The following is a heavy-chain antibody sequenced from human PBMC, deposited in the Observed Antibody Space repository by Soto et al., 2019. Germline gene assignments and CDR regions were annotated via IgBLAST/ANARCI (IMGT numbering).Heavy chain of an antibody. CDR1: GYTFTSYG. CDR2: ISAYNGNT. Sequence: ASVKVSCKASGYTFTSYGISWVRQAPGQGLEWMGWISAYNGNTNYAQKLQGRVTMTTDTSTSTAYMELRSLRSDDTAVYYCARDGGELRYFDWLLYGVNWFDPWGQGTLVTGSS. D-gene: IGHD3-9*01. V-gene: IGHV1-18*01. CDR3: ARDGGELRYFDWLLYGVNWFDP. J-gene: IGHJ5*02.